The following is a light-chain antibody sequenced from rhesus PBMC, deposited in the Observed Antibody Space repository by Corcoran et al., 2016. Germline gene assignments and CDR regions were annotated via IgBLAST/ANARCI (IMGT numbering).Light chain of an antibody. CDR1: QSISNW. V-gene: IGKV1-22*01. Sequence: DIQMTQSPSSLSASVGDTVIITCRASQSISNWLAWYQQKPGKAPKLLINKASSLQSGVPSRFSGSGCGTDFAHTISSLQPEDFATYFCLQYNITPYSFGQGTKVEIK. J-gene: IGKJ2*01. CDR3: LQYNITPYS. CDR2: KAS.